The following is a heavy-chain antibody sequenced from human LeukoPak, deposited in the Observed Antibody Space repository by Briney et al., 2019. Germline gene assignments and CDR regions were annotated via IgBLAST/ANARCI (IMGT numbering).Heavy chain of an antibody. Sequence: GGSLRLSCAVSGLTFSNSAMSWVRQAPGKGLEWVSAISVGSDVIYYADSVKGRFAISRDNSKHTVYLQMDSLRAEDTAVYYCAREIYGDYGVDYRGQGTLVTVSS. CDR1: GLTFSNSA. CDR2: ISVGSDVI. CDR3: AREIYGDYGVDY. J-gene: IGHJ4*02. V-gene: IGHV3-23*01. D-gene: IGHD4-17*01.